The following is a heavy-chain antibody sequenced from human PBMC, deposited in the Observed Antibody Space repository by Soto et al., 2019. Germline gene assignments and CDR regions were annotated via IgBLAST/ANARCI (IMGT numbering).Heavy chain of an antibody. D-gene: IGHD3-22*01. CDR1: GVTFPKVA. Sequence: DVQLLESGGGLLQPGWARRLSGVASGVTFPKVAMHWVRQAPGQGLEWGSSINSDGSKTYAADSGKRRFTISRDNSKNTLHLQMNSLRAEDPAIYYCARDIRRCGSTCYSDFDRWGQGTLVSVSS. J-gene: IGHJ4*02. CDR3: ARDIRRCGSTCYSDFDR. CDR2: INSDGSKT. V-gene: IGHV3-23*01.